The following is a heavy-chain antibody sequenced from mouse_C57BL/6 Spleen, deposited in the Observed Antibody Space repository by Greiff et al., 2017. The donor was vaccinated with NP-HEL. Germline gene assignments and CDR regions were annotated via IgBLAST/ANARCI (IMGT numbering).Heavy chain of an antibody. CDR2: INPNNGGT. J-gene: IGHJ4*01. D-gene: IGHD1-1*01. V-gene: IGHV1-22*01. CDR1: GYTFTDYN. Sequence: EVKLVESGPELVKPGASVKMSCKASGYTFTDYNMHWVKQSHGKSLEWIGYINPNNGGTSYNQKFKGKATLTVNKSSSTAYMELRSLTSEDSAVYYCARSYYYGSSYYAMDYWGQGTSVTVSS. CDR3: ARSYYYGSSYYAMDY.